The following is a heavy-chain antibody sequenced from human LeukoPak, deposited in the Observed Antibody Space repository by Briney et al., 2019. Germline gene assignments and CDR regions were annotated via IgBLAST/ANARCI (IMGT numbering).Heavy chain of an antibody. CDR1: GFTLSNAY. Sequence: GGSLRLSCAASGFTLSNAYMSWVRQAPGKGLEWVSSISGESTTIAYTDSVKGRFTTSRDNSKNILYLHMNSLRAEDTALYYCTKDPNGNYIGAFDSWGQGTLVTVSS. V-gene: IGHV3-23*01. J-gene: IGHJ5*01. CDR3: TKDPNGNYIGAFDS. CDR2: ISGESTTI. D-gene: IGHD4-17*01.